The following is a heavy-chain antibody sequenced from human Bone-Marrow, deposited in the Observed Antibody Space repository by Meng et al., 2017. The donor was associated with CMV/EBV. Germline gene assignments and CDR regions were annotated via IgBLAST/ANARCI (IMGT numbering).Heavy chain of an antibody. CDR3: ARVATVTTSYYYYGMDV. Sequence: SETLSLTCTVSGGSISSGGYYWSWIRQHPGKGLEWIGYIYYSGSTYYNPSLKSRVTISVDTSKNQFSLKLSSVTAADTAVYYCARVATVTTSYYYYGMDVWGQGTTVTVSS. CDR1: GGSISSGGYY. D-gene: IGHD4-17*01. V-gene: IGHV4-31*03. J-gene: IGHJ6*02. CDR2: IYYSGST.